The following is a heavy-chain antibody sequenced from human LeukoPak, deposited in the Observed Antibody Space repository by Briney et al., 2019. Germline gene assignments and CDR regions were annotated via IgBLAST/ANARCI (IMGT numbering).Heavy chain of an antibody. CDR2: ISCGGGST. CDR1: GFTLSSYA. J-gene: IGHJ4*02. V-gene: IGHV3-23*01. D-gene: IGHD3-10*01. Sequence: PGGSLRLSCAASGFTLSSYAMSWVRQVPGEGLEWVSDISCGGGSTDYADSVKGRFTTSRDNSKNTLYLQMNSLRAEDTAVYCCAKRVYGYFGSGSYTDYWGQGTLVTVSS. CDR3: AKRVYGYFGSGSYTDY.